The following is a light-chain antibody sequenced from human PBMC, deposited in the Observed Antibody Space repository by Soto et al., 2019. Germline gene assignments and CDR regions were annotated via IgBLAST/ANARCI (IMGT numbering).Light chain of an antibody. CDR1: QSVSSN. V-gene: IGKV3-11*01. CDR3: QQRSDWPRT. CDR2: GAS. J-gene: IGKJ5*01. Sequence: EIVVTQSPATLSVSPGERATLSCRASQSVSSNLAWYQQKPGQAPRRLIYGASNRATGIPARFSGSGSGTDFTLTISSLEPEDFAVYYCQQRSDWPRTFGQGTRLEIK.